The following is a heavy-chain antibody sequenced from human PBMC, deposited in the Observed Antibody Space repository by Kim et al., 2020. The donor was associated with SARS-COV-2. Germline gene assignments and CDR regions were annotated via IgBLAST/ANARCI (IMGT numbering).Heavy chain of an antibody. V-gene: IGHV3-23*01. J-gene: IGHJ4*02. CDR2: ISGSGGST. CDR1: GFTFSSYA. Sequence: GGSLRLSCAASGFTFSSYAMSWVRQAPGKGLEWVSGISGSGGSTYYADSMKGRFTISRDNSKNTVYLQMNSLRGEDTAVYYCAKDFDSSGYYLFDYWGQGTLVTVSS. CDR3: AKDFDSSGYYLFDY. D-gene: IGHD3-22*01.